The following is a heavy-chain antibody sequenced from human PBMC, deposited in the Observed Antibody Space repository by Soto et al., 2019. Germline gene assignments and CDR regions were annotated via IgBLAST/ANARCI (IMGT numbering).Heavy chain of an antibody. CDR2: IYYSGST. CDR3: ARGDSRTLGWLDT. V-gene: IGHV4-59*01. D-gene: IGHD6-13*01. J-gene: IGHJ5*02. Sequence: PSETLXLIFAFSFDSIIGYYCSFRRQPPGKGLEWIGYIYYSGSTSYNPSLTSRVTISVDTSKNQFSLKLRSVTAADSAVYYCARGDSRTLGWLDTWGQGTLVTVSS. CDR1: FDSIIGYY.